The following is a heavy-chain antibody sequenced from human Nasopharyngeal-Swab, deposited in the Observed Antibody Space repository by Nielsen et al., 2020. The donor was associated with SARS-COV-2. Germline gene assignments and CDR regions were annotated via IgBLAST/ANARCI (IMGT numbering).Heavy chain of an antibody. CDR1: GFTFDDYA. D-gene: IGHD3-10*01. CDR3: ASPSDYYGSGSY. V-gene: IGHV3-9*01. J-gene: IGHJ4*02. Sequence: SLKISCAASGFTFDDYAMHWVRPAPGKGLEWVSGISWNSGSIGYADSVKGRFTISRDNAKKSLYLQMNSLRAEDTALYYCASPSDYYGSGSYWGQGTLVTVSS. CDR2: ISWNSGSI.